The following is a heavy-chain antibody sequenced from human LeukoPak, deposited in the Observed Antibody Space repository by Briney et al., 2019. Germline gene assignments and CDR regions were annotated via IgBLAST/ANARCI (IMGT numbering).Heavy chain of an antibody. CDR2: INSDGSST. CDR3: AREGYYYYYMDV. J-gene: IGHJ6*03. V-gene: IGHV3-74*01. CDR1: GFTFDDYA. Sequence: GGSLRLSCAASGFTFDDYAMHWVRQAPGKGLVWVSRINSDGSSTSYADSVKGRFTISRDNAKNTLYLQMNSLRAEDTAVYYCAREGYYYYYMDVWGKGTTVTISS.